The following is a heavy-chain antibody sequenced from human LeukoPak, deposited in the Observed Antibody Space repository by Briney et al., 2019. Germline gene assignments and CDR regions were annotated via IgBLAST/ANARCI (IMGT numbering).Heavy chain of an antibody. D-gene: IGHD3-10*02. Sequence: PGGSLRLSCAASGFSFSTYNMNWVRQAPGKGLEWVSYISSSGSTIYYADSVKGRFTISRDNAKNSLYLQMNSLRAEDTVVYYCAELGITMIGGVWGKGTTVTISS. J-gene: IGHJ6*04. CDR2: ISSSGSTI. V-gene: IGHV3-48*04. CDR1: GFSFSTYN. CDR3: AELGITMIGGV.